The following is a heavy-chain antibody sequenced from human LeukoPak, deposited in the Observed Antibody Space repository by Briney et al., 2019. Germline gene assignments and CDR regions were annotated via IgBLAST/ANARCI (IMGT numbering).Heavy chain of an antibody. CDR2: IYYSGTT. V-gene: IGHV4-59*01. D-gene: IGHD4-17*01. CDR1: GGSINYYY. CDR3: AREDPQTTVPEGMDV. J-gene: IGHJ6*02. Sequence: PSETLSLTCTVSGGSINYYYWSWIRQSPGKGLEWIGYIYYSGTTNYNPSLKSRVTISVDTSKNQFSLQLRSVTAADTAVYYCAREDPQTTVPEGMDVWGQGTTVTVSS.